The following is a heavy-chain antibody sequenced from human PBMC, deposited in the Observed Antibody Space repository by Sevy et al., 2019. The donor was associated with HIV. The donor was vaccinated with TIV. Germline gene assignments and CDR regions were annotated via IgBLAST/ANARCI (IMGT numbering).Heavy chain of an antibody. D-gene: IGHD6-13*01. CDR1: GYTFTSYD. V-gene: IGHV1-8*01. CDR3: AREERKAAAGTYYYYGMDV. J-gene: IGHJ6*02. CDR2: MNPNSGNT. Sequence: ASVKVSCKASGYTFTSYDINWVRQATGQGLEWMGWMNPNSGNTGYAQKFQGRVTMTRNTSISTAYMELSSLRSEDTAVYYCAREERKAAAGTYYYYGMDVWGQGTTVIVSS.